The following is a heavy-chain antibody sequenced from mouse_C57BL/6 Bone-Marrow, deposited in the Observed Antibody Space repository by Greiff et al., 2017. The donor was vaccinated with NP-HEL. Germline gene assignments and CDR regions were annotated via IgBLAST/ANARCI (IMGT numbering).Heavy chain of an antibody. J-gene: IGHJ2*01. V-gene: IGHV1-72*01. CDR2: IDPNSGGT. CDR3: ARGDYYCSKYFDY. Sequence: VQLQQPGAELVKPGASVKLSCKASGYTFTSYWMHWVKQRPGRGLEWIGRIDPNSGGTKYNEKFKSKATLTDDKPSSTAYMHLSSLTSADSAVYYCARGDYYCSKYFDYWGQGTTLTVSS. CDR1: GYTFTSYW. D-gene: IGHD1-1*01.